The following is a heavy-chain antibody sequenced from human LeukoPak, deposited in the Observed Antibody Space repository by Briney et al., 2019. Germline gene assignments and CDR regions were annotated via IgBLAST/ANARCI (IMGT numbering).Heavy chain of an antibody. Sequence: GRSLRLSCAASGFTLSNYGMHWVRQAPGKGLEWVAAIWHDGSRKYYAESVKGRFTISRDNARNTVYVQMDSLRAEGTAVYYCARDEGDSSGYYPGLWGQGTLVTVSS. CDR3: ARDEGDSSGYYPGL. CDR2: IWHDGSRK. CDR1: GFTLSNYG. J-gene: IGHJ1*01. D-gene: IGHD3-22*01. V-gene: IGHV3-33*01.